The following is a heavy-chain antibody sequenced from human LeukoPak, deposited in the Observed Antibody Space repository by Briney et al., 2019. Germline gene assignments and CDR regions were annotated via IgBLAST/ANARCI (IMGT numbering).Heavy chain of an antibody. D-gene: IGHD2-2*01. CDR2: MNYGGST. CDR1: GGSISNSDYF. Sequence: SETLSLTCTVSGGSISNSDYFWGWICQPPGKELEWIGSMNYGGSTHDNPSLKSRVTISVDTSKNQVSLKLSSVTTADTAVYYCARRVPGRSGNWFDPWGQGTLVTVSS. J-gene: IGHJ5*02. CDR3: ARRVPGRSGNWFDP. V-gene: IGHV4-39*01.